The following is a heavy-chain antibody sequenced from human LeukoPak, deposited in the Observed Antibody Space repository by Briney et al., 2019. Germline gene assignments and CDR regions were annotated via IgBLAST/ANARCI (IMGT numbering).Heavy chain of an antibody. J-gene: IGHJ4*02. CDR1: GFTFSNYA. V-gene: IGHV3-23*01. D-gene: IGHD1-26*01. Sequence: GGSLRLSCAASGFTFSNYAMTWVRQAPGKGLEWVSTISKSDDSSYYADSVKGRFTISRDNSKNTLYLQMNNLRAEDTAVYYCARGGSYPGCWGQGTLVTVSS. CDR3: ARGGSYPGC. CDR2: ISKSDDSS.